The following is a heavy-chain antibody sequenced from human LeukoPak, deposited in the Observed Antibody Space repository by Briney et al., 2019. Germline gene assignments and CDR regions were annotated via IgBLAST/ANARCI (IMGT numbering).Heavy chain of an antibody. V-gene: IGHV6-1*01. CDR3: ARGAYSSGWYLFDS. CDR2: TYYRSKWYN. CDR1: GYSFSSNRAS. J-gene: IGHJ4*02. D-gene: IGHD6-19*01. Sequence: SQTLSLTCAISGYSFSSNRASWTWISQSPSRVRDSLGRTYYRSKWYNDYAVSLKSRLSINPDTSKHQFSLQLKSVTPEDTAVYYCARGAYSSGWYLFDSWGQGTLVSVSS.